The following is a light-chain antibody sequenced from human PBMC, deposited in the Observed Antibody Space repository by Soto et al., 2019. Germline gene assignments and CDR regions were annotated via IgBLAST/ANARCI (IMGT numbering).Light chain of an antibody. J-gene: IGKJ2*03. Sequence: DMQMTQSPSTLSASVGGRVTITCRASQSIDRWLAWYQQKPGKAPNLLVYKASSLESGVPSRFSGSGFGTEFTLTITSLQPDDFATYYCQQYNSFPYSFGQGTRLEI. V-gene: IGKV1-5*03. CDR1: QSIDRW. CDR2: KAS. CDR3: QQYNSFPYS.